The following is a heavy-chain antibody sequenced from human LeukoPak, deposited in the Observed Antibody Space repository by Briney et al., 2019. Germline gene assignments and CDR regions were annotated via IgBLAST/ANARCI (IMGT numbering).Heavy chain of an antibody. CDR2: INPNSGGT. D-gene: IGHD3-22*01. CDR1: GYTFTGYY. J-gene: IGHJ4*02. CDR3: ARDAWGWLTIDN. Sequence: ASVKVSCKASGYTFTGYYMHWVRQAPGQGLEWMGWINPNSGGTNYAQKFEGRVTMTRDTSISTAYMELSRLISDDTAVYYCARDAWGWLTIDNWGQGTLVTVSS. V-gene: IGHV1-2*02.